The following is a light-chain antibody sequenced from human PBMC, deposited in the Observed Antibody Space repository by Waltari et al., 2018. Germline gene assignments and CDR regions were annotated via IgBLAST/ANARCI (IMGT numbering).Light chain of an antibody. CDR1: QPISTW. V-gene: IGKV1-5*01. CDR2: DAS. J-gene: IGKJ1*01. CDR3: QQYNSFWT. Sequence: DIQMTQSPSTLSASVGDIVTITCRASQPISTWVACYQQKPGKAPKLLIYDASRLESGVPTRFSGTGSGTDFTLTISSLRPDDFATYYCQQYNSFWTFGQGTKVEIK.